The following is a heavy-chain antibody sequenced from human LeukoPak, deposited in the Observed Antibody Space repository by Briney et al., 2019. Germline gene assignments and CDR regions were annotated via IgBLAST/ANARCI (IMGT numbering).Heavy chain of an antibody. CDR2: IRSKANSYAT. V-gene: IGHV3-73*01. J-gene: IGHJ6*03. CDR1: GFTFSGSA. D-gene: IGHD4-17*01. Sequence: PGGSLRLSCAASGFTFSGSAMHWVRQASGKGLEWVGRIRSKANSYATAYAASVKGRFTISRDDSKNTAYLQMNSLKTEDTAVYYCTTWGTVTSDQNYYYYYMDVWGKGTTVTVSS. CDR3: TTWGTVTSDQNYYYYYMDV.